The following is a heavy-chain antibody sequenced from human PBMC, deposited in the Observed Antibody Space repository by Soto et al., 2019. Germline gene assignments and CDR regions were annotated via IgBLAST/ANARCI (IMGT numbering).Heavy chain of an antibody. CDR1: GFTFNIHW. Sequence: PVGSLRLSCEASGFTFNIHWMTWVRQAPGKGLEWVASIKHDGSEEYYVDSVKGRFTMYRDNARNSLYLQLSSLRAEDAALYYCARDSRGAKFDYWGQGALVTVSS. J-gene: IGHJ4*02. CDR2: IKHDGSEE. D-gene: IGHD2-15*01. V-gene: IGHV3-7*01. CDR3: ARDSRGAKFDY.